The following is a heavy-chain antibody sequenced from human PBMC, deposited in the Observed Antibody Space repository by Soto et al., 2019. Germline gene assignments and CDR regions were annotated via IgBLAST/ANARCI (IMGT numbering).Heavy chain of an antibody. CDR3: ASPTREWLPPASDYYYGMDV. CDR1: GGTFSSYA. CDR2: IIPIFGTA. V-gene: IGHV1-69*06. D-gene: IGHD3-3*01. J-gene: IGHJ6*02. Sequence: QVQLVQSGAEVKKPGSSVKVSCKASGGTFSSYAISWVRQAPGQGLEWMGGIIPIFGTANYAQKFQGRVTITADKSTSTAYMALSSLRSEDTAVYYCASPTREWLPPASDYYYGMDVWGQGTTVTVSS.